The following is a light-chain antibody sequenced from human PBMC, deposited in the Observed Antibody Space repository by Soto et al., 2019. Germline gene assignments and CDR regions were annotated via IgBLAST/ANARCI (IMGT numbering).Light chain of an antibody. CDR2: EVS. J-gene: IGLJ2*01. Sequence: QSALTQPASVSGSPGQSITISCTGTSSDVGSYNLVSWYQHHPGKAPKLMVYEVSKRPSGVSNRFSGSKSGNMASLTISGLQAEDEADYYCCSYAGSSTHVVFGGGTKLTVL. CDR3: CSYAGSSTHVV. CDR1: SSDVGSYNL. V-gene: IGLV2-23*02.